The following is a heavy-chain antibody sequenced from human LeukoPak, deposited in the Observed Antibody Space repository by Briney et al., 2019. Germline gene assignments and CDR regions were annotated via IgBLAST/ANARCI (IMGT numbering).Heavy chain of an antibody. D-gene: IGHD6-13*01. Sequence: SETLSLTCAVYGGSFSGYYWSWIRQPPGKGLEWIGEINHSGSTNYNPSLKSRVTISVDTSKNQFSLKLSSVTAADTAVYYCARAHSSYYYYMDVWGKGTTVTVSS. J-gene: IGHJ6*03. CDR1: GGSFSGYY. CDR3: ARAHSSYYYYMDV. V-gene: IGHV4-34*01. CDR2: INHSGST.